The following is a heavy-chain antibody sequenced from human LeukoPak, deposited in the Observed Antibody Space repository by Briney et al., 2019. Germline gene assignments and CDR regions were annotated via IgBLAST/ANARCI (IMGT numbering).Heavy chain of an antibody. CDR1: GGSISSSSYY. V-gene: IGHV4-39*01. CDR2: IYYSGST. Sequence: PSETQSLTCTVSGGSISSSSYYWGWIRQPPGKGLEWIGSIYYSGSTYYNPSLKSRVTISVDTSKNQFSLKLSSVTAADTAVYYCARGGQSYSSGWYYYYYMDVWGKGTTVTVSS. J-gene: IGHJ6*03. CDR3: ARGGQSYSSGWYYYYYMDV. D-gene: IGHD6-19*01.